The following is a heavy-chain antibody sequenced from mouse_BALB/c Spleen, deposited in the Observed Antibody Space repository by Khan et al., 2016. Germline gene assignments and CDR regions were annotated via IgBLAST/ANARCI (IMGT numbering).Heavy chain of an antibody. CDR1: GYSITSDYA. CDR2: ISYSGST. V-gene: IGHV3-2*02. J-gene: IGHJ4*01. D-gene: IGHD1-1*01. CDR3: ARGAYYGSSYPYAMDY. Sequence: EVQLVESGPGLVKPSQSLSLTCTVTGYSITSDYAWNWIRQFPGNKLEWMGYISYSGSTSYNPSLKSRISITRDTSKNQFFLQLNSVTTEDTATYYCARGAYYGSSYPYAMDYWGQGTSVTVSS.